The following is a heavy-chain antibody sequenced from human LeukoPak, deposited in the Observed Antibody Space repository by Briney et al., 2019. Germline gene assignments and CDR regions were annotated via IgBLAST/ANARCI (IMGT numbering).Heavy chain of an antibody. V-gene: IGHV3-48*02. Sequence: GGSLRLSCAASGFTFSRYSMNWVRQAPGKGLEWVSYISIIRSTMYYADSVKGRFTISRDNAKNSLYLQMNSLRDEDTAVYYCARNGLGYYDSSGPRDAFDIWGQGTMVTVSS. CDR3: ARNGLGYYDSSGPRDAFDI. CDR1: GFTFSRYS. D-gene: IGHD3-22*01. CDR2: ISIIRSTM. J-gene: IGHJ3*02.